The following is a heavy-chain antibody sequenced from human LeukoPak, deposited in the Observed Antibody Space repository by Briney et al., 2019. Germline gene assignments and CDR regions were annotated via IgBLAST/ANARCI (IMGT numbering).Heavy chain of an antibody. CDR1: GLTVSSNY. Sequence: GGSLRLSCAPSGLTVSSNYMSWVRQAPGKGLEWVSYISSSGNTMYYSDSVKGRFTISRDNAKNSLYLQMNSLRAEDTAVYYCATYTYGFGGDYWGQGTLVTVSS. J-gene: IGHJ4*02. CDR3: ATYTYGFGGDY. D-gene: IGHD5-18*01. CDR2: ISSSGNTM. V-gene: IGHV3-11*01.